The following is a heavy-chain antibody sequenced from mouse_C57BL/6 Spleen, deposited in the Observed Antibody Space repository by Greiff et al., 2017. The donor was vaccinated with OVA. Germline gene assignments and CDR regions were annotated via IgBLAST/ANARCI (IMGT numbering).Heavy chain of an antibody. CDR2: IWSGGST. CDR3: ARRDDGYPFAY. D-gene: IGHD2-3*01. V-gene: IGHV2-2*01. Sequence: VQLVESGPGLVQPSQSLSITCTVSGFSLTSYGVHWVRQSPGKGLEWLGVIWSGGSTDYNAAFISRLSISKDNSKSQVFFKMNSLQADDTAIYYCARRDDGYPFAYWGQGTLVTVSA. CDR1: GFSLTSYG. J-gene: IGHJ3*01.